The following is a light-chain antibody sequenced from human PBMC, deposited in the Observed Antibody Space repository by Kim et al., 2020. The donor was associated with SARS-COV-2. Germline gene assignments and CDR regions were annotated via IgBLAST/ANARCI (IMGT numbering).Light chain of an antibody. Sequence: SSELTQDPAVSVALGQTVRITCQGDSLRSYYATWYQQKSGQAPVLVFYGKNNRPSGIPDRFSGPSSGNTAYLTITGAQAADEADYYCESRDSRAKVVFGGGTKVTVL. CDR1: SLRSYY. V-gene: IGLV3-19*01. CDR2: GKN. CDR3: ESRDSRAKVV. J-gene: IGLJ2*01.